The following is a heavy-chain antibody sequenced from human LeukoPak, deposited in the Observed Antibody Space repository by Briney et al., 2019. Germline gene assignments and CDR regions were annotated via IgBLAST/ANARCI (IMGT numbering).Heavy chain of an antibody. CDR3: ARSIGLTGGSVDV. V-gene: IGHV3-11*01. CDR1: GFTFSNYA. CDR2: ITDSGSTI. Sequence: GGSLTLSCAASGFTFSNYAMGWVRQAPGKGLEWVSYITDSGSTIHYADSVNGRFTISRDNAKNSLYLQMNSLRAEDSAVYYCARSIGLTGGSVDVWGRGTTVTVSS. J-gene: IGHJ6*02. D-gene: IGHD1-26*01.